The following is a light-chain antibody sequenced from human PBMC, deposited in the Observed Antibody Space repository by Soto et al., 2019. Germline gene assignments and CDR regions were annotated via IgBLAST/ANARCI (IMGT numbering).Light chain of an antibody. CDR2: GNS. CDR3: QSYDSSRSARV. V-gene: IGLV1-40*01. J-gene: IGLJ3*02. Sequence: QSVLTQPPSVSGAPGQRVTISCTGSSSNIGAGYDVHWYQQLPGTAPNLLIYGNSNRPSGVPDRFSGSKSGTSASLAITGLQAEDEADYYCQSYDSSRSARVFGGGTQLTVL. CDR1: SSNIGAGYD.